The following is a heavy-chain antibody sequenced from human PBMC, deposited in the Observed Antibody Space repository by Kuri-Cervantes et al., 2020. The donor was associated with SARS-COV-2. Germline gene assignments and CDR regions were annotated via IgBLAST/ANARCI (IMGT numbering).Heavy chain of an antibody. J-gene: IGHJ4*02. CDR2: ISGSGGST. CDR1: GFTFSSYA. CDR3: SPSHFSGWYYFDY. D-gene: IGHD6-19*01. Sequence: GESLKISCAASGFTFSSYAMSWVRQAPGKGLEWVSAISGSGGSTYYADSVKGRFTISRDNAENSLYLQMDSLRAEDTAVYYCSPSHFSGWYYFDYWGQGTLVTVSS. V-gene: IGHV3-23*01.